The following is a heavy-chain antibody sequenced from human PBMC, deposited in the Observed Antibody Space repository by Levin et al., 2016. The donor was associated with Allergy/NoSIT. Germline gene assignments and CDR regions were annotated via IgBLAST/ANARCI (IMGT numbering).Heavy chain of an antibody. CDR3: ARDTAMADDSYYYGMDV. V-gene: IGHV2-70*11. D-gene: IGHD5-18*01. Sequence: SGPTLVKPTQTLTLTCTFSGFSLSTSGMCVSWIRQPPGKALEWLARIDWDDDKYYSTSLKTRLTISKDTSKNQVVLTMTNMDPVDTATYYCARDTAMADDSYYYGMDVWGQGTTVTVSS. CDR1: GFSLSTSGMC. CDR2: IDWDDDK. J-gene: IGHJ6*02.